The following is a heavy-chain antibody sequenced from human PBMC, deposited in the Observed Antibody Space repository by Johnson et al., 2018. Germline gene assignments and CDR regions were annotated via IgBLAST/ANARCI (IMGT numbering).Heavy chain of an antibody. Sequence: QVQLVQSGGGLVKPGRSLRLSCAASGFTFNTYGMHWVRQAPGKGLEWVSFISYHGSDKYYADSVKGRFTISRDNSKTRLYLQMHRLRAEDTAVYYCANGGDDLLRSDYYYYDGMDVWGQGTTVTVSS. CDR2: ISYHGSDK. V-gene: IGHV3-30*18. CDR3: ANGGDDLLRSDYYYYDGMDV. D-gene: IGHD2-15*01. CDR1: GFTFNTYG. J-gene: IGHJ6*02.